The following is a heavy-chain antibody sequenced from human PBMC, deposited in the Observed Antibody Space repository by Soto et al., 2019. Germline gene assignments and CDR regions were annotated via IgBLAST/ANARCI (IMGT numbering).Heavy chain of an antibody. Sequence: QVQLQESGPGLVKPSETLSLTCTVSGGSISSYYWRWIRQPPGKGLEWIGYFYYSGSTNYNPSLTSRVPISVGTAKNPLSLKLSSVTAADTAVYYCARGGWKLFDYWGQGTLVTVSS. J-gene: IGHJ4*02. V-gene: IGHV4-59*01. CDR3: ARGGWKLFDY. CDR2: FYYSGST. CDR1: GGSISSYY. D-gene: IGHD6-19*01.